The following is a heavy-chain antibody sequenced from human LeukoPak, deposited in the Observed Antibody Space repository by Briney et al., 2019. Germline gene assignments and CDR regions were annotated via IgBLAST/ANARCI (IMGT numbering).Heavy chain of an antibody. Sequence: SGTLSLTCAVSGGSISSSNWWSWVRQPPGKGLEWIGEIYHSGSTNYNPSLKSRVTISVDKSKNQFSLKLSSVTAADTAVYYCARDIVAAAGRRWYFDLWGRGTLVTVSS. J-gene: IGHJ2*01. V-gene: IGHV4-4*02. CDR3: ARDIVAAAGRRWYFDL. CDR2: IYHSGST. D-gene: IGHD6-13*01. CDR1: GGSISSSNW.